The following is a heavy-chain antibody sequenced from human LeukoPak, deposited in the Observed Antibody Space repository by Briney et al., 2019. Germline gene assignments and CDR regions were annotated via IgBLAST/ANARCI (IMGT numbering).Heavy chain of an antibody. CDR2: ISGSGGST. Sequence: GGSLRLSCAASGFTFSSYAMSWVRQAPGKGLEWVSAISGSGGSTYYADSVKGRFTISRDNSKNTLYLQMNSLRAEDTAVYCCAKDGWGGLLLWFGELPRCYFDYWGQGTLVTVSS. V-gene: IGHV3-23*01. CDR1: GFTFSSYA. CDR3: AKDGWGGLLLWFGELPRCYFDY. J-gene: IGHJ4*02. D-gene: IGHD3-10*01.